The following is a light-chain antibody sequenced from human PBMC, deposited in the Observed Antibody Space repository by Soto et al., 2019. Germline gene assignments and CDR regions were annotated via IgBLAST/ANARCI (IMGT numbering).Light chain of an antibody. J-gene: IGKJ4*01. V-gene: IGKV3-15*01. CDR2: GAS. CDR3: QQYDNWPPLT. CDR1: QSVSNK. Sequence: EIVMTQSPATLSVSPGERATLSCRASQSVSNKLAWYQQKPGQAPRLLIFGASSRATGIPARFSGSGSGTDFTLTISSLQSEDFAVYYCQQYDNWPPLTFGGGTKLEIK.